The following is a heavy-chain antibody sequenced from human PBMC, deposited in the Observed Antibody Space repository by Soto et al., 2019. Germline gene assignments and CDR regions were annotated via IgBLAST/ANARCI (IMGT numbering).Heavy chain of an antibody. D-gene: IGHD3-22*01. J-gene: IGHJ4*02. CDR2: ISYDGSNK. Sequence: GGSLRLSCAASGFTFSSYAMHWVRQAPGKGLEWVAVISYDGSNKYYADSVKGRFTISRDNSKNTLYLQMNSLRAEDTAVYYCAREHYYYDSSGSLAFWGQGTLVTVSS. CDR3: AREHYYYDSSGSLAF. CDR1: GFTFSSYA. V-gene: IGHV3-30-3*01.